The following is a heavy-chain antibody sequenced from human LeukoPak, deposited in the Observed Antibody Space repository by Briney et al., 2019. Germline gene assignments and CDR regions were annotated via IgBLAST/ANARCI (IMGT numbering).Heavy chain of an antibody. J-gene: IGHJ5*02. CDR3: ARDSPSTFGELLYPFDP. CDR2: ISAYNGNT. Sequence: ASVKVSCKASGYTFISYGISWVRRAPGQGLEWMGWISAYNGNTNYAQKLQGRVTMTTDTSTSTAYMELRSLRSDDTAVYYCARDSPSTFGELLYPFDPWGQGTLVTVSS. V-gene: IGHV1-18*04. CDR1: GYTFISYG. D-gene: IGHD3-10*01.